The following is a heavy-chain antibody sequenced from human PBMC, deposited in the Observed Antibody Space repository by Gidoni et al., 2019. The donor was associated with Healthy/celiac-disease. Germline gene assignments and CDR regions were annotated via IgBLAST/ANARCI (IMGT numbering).Heavy chain of an antibody. CDR3: ATPSIAAPVDAFDI. D-gene: IGHD6-6*01. CDR2: SHPGDGET. J-gene: IGHJ3*02. CDR1: VYTLTELS. V-gene: IGHV1-24*01. Sequence: QLVQSGGEGRILRSAGTVPCKVSVYTLTELSMHCVRRAPGKGREWMGGSHPGDGETIYAQKFQGRVTMTDDTSTDTSYMELSSLRSEDTAVYYGATPSIAAPVDAFDIWGQGTMVTVSS.